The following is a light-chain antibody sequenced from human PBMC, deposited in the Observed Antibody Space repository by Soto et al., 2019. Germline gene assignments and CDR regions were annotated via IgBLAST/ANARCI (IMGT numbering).Light chain of an antibody. V-gene: IGLV3-21*01. J-gene: IGLJ2*01. CDR1: NVGSRS. CDR2: YDS. Sequence: SYELTQPPSVSVAPGETARISCGGNNVGSRSVHWYQQKPGQAPFLVIYYDSDRPSGIPERFSGSNSGNTATLIISRVEAWDEADYYCQGWEATGDQVVFGGGTKLTVL. CDR3: QGWEATGDQVV.